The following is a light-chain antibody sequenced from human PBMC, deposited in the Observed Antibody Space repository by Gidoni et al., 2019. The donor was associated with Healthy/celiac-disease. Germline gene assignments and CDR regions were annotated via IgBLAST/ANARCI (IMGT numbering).Light chain of an antibody. CDR2: DTS. V-gene: IGLV7-46*01. J-gene: IGLJ2*01. CDR1: TGAVTSGHY. CDR3: LLSYSGARSVV. Sequence: QAVVTKEPSLPVSPGGTVTLTCGSSTGAVTSGHYPSWFQQKPGQAPRTLIYDTSNKHSWTPARFSGSLLGGKAALTLSGAQPEDEAEYYCLLSYSGARSVVFGGGTKLTV.